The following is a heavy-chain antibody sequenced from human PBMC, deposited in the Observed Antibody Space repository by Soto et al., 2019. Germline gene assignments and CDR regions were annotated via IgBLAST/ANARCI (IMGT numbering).Heavy chain of an antibody. CDR1: GFTFGAYA. Sequence: PGGSLRLSCTASGFTFGAYAMSWFRQAPGKGLEWVGFIRSKAYGGTTEYAASVKGRLTISRDDSKSIAYLQMNSLKTEDTAVYYCTRERFLPWGQGTLVTVSS. CDR3: TRERFLP. CDR2: IRSKAYGGTT. J-gene: IGHJ4*02. D-gene: IGHD3-3*01. V-gene: IGHV3-49*03.